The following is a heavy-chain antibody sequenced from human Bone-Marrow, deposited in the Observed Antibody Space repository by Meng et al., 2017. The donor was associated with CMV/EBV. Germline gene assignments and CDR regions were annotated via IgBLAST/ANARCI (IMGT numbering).Heavy chain of an antibody. CDR1: GGSXXGYY. J-gene: IGHJ3*02. V-gene: IGHV4-34*01. D-gene: IGHD5-18*01. Sequence: QVQLQQWGAGLLKPSXXLSLTXACYGGSXXGYYWSWIRQPPGKGLEWIGEINHSGSTNYNPSLKSRVTISVDTSKNQFSLKLSSVTAADTAVYYCARERVEVWYSYGSQHHTAFDIWGQGTMVTVSS. CDR3: ARERVEVWYSYGSQHHTAFDI. CDR2: INHSGST.